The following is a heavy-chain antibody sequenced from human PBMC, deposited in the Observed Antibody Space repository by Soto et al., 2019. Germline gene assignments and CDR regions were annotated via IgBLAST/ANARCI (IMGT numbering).Heavy chain of an antibody. CDR2: ISGSGDKT. Sequence: EVQLLQSGGGLAQPGTSLRLSCAASGFTFKYYAMTWVRQAPGKGLEWVSTISGSGDKTDYADSVKGRFRVSRDNSKDTLYLQMDSLRADDTALYYCARDSKWYGGQYFKDWCQGTLVTVSS. D-gene: IGHD2-8*01. V-gene: IGHV3-23*01. J-gene: IGHJ1*01. CDR3: ARDSKWYGGQYFKD. CDR1: GFTFKYYA.